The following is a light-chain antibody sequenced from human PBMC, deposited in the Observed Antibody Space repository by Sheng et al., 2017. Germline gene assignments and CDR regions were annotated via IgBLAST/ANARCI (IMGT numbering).Light chain of an antibody. Sequence: QSVLTQPPSVSGAPGQRVTISCTGTSSNIGAGYDVRWCQQFPGTAPKLLIYANTNRPSGVPDRFSGSKSGTSASLAITGLQAEDEADYYCQSYDSSLSGWVFGGGT. CDR3: QSYDSSLSGWV. V-gene: IGLV1-40*01. CDR2: ANT. J-gene: IGLJ3*02. CDR1: SSNIGAGYD.